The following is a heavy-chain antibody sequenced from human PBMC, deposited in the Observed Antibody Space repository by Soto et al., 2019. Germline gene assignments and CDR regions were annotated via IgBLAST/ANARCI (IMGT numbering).Heavy chain of an antibody. D-gene: IGHD3-22*01. J-gene: IGHJ3*02. CDR1: GYTFTSYG. Sequence: QVQLVQSGAEVKKPGASVKVSCKASGYTFTSYGISWVRQAPGQGLEWMGWISAYNGNTNYAQKLQGRVTMTTDTSTSTAYMELGSLRSDDTAVYYCARDPLAYYYDSSGYNDTYAFDIWGQGTMVTVSS. V-gene: IGHV1-18*01. CDR2: ISAYNGNT. CDR3: ARDPLAYYYDSSGYNDTYAFDI.